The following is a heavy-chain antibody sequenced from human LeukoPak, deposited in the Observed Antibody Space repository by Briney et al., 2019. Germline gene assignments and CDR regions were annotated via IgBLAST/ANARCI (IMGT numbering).Heavy chain of an antibody. CDR2: ISSDGRNK. V-gene: IGHV3-30*04. D-gene: IGHD2-21*02. CDR3: VTGDCGGDCYSSYFDY. J-gene: IGHJ4*02. CDR1: TFTFGSYA. Sequence: GGSLRLSCAASTFTFGSYAMHWVRQAPGKGLAWVAIISSDGRNKYYADSVKGRFTISRDNSESMLYLQMNSLRDEDTAVYYCVTGDCGGDCYSSYFDYWGQGTLVTVSS.